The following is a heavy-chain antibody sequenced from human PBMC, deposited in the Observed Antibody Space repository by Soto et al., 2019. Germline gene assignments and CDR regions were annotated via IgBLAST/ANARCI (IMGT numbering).Heavy chain of an antibody. Sequence: EVQLVESGGGLVQPGGSLRLSCAASGFTVSSSFMSWVRQAPGKGLEWVSVIYSGGSTFYADSVKDRFSISRDNSKNTLYLQMNSLRAEDTAVYYCAREGYYDGSGYRLSGGWYFDLWGRGTLVTVSS. CDR1: GFTVSSSF. D-gene: IGHD3-22*01. CDR2: IYSGGST. V-gene: IGHV3-66*01. J-gene: IGHJ2*01. CDR3: AREGYYDGSGYRLSGGWYFDL.